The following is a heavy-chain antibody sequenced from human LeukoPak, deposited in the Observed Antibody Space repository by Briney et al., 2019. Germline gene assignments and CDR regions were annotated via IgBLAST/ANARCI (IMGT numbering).Heavy chain of an antibody. CDR1: GFTFDDYA. Sequence: PGRSLRLSCAASGFTFDDYAMHWVRQAPGKGLEWVSGISWNSGSIGYADSVKGRFTISRDNAKNSLYLQMNSLRAEDTALYYCAKGGTWELLPPYFDYWGQGTLVTVSS. D-gene: IGHD1-26*01. J-gene: IGHJ4*02. CDR3: AKGGTWELLPPYFDY. CDR2: ISWNSGSI. V-gene: IGHV3-9*01.